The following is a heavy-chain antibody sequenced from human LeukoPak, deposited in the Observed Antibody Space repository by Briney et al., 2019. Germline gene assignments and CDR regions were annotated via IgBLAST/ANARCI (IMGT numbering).Heavy chain of an antibody. Sequence: PGGSLRLSCAASGFTFSSYALSGSRRPPGKGLEWVSAISGSGGSTYYADSVKGRFTISRDNSKNTLYLQMNSLRAEDTAVYYCAALRAYFDYWGQGTLVTVSS. D-gene: IGHD4-17*01. CDR1: GFTFSSYA. CDR3: AALRAYFDY. CDR2: ISGSGGST. J-gene: IGHJ4*02. V-gene: IGHV3-23*01.